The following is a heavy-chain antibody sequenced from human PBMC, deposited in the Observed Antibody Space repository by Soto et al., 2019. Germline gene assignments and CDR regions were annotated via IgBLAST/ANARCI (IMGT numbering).Heavy chain of an antibody. CDR1: GYNFTNYW. Sequence: RESLKISCKSAGYNFTNYWIGWVRQMPGKGLEWMGIIYPGDSDTRYSPSFQGQVTFSADKSISTAYLQWSSLKASDTAMYYCARTPGSYLYYFDYWGQGTLVTVSS. CDR2: IYPGDSDT. J-gene: IGHJ4*02. CDR3: ARTPGSYLYYFDY. V-gene: IGHV5-51*01. D-gene: IGHD1-26*01.